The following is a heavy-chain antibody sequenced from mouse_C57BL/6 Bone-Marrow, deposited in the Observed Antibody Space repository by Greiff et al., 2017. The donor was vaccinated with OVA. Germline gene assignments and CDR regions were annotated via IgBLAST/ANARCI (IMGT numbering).Heavy chain of an antibody. Sequence: EVMLVESGGGLVQPKGSLTLSCAASGFSFNTYAMNWVRQAPGKGLEWVARIRSKSNNYATYYADSVKDRFTISRDDSESMLYLQMNNLKTEDTAMYYCVRHEEYYGSSCAMDYWGQGTSVTVSS. CDR1: GFSFNTYA. CDR3: VRHEEYYGSSCAMDY. CDR2: IRSKSNNYAT. J-gene: IGHJ4*01. D-gene: IGHD1-1*01. V-gene: IGHV10-1*01.